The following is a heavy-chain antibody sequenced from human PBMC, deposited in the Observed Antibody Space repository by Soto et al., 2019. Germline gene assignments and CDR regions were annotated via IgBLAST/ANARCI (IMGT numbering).Heavy chain of an antibody. V-gene: IGHV1-24*01. D-gene: IGHD3-10*01. CDR3: ATWPTVVRGVIIPSSYIDY. CDR1: GYTLTELS. CDR2: FDPEDGET. J-gene: IGHJ4*02. Sequence: GASVKVSCKVSGYTLTELSMHWVRPAPGKGLEWMGGFDPEDGETIYAQKFQGRVTMTEDTSTDPAYMELRSLRSEDTAVYYCATWPTVVRGVIIPSSYIDYWGQAPLVTVSS.